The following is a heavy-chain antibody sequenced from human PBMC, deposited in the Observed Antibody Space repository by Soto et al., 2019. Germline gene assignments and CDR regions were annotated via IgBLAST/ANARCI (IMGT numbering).Heavy chain of an antibody. V-gene: IGHV1-18*01. CDR1: AYPLTSYG. D-gene: IGHD3-3*01. J-gene: IGHJ6*02. CDR3: ARDRPDFWSARTYGMDV. Sequence: ASVKVYFKAYAYPLTSYGISLARQAPGQGLEWMGWISAYNGNTNYAQKLQGRVTMTTDTSTSTAYMELRSLRSDDTALYYCARDRPDFWSARTYGMDVWGQGTTVTVSS. CDR2: ISAYNGNT.